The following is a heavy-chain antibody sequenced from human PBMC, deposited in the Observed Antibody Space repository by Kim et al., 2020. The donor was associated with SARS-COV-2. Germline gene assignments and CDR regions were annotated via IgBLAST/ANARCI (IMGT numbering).Heavy chain of an antibody. V-gene: IGHV1-24*01. CDR3: ATDRPYYYYGMDV. J-gene: IGHJ6*02. Sequence: YAQKFQGRVTMTEDTATDTAYMELSSLRSEDTAVYYCATDRPYYYYGMDVWGQGTTVTVSS. D-gene: IGHD6-6*01.